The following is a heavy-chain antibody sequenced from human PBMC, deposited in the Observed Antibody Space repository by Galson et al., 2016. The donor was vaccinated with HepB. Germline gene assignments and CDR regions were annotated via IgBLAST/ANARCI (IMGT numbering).Heavy chain of an antibody. Sequence: ETLSLTCTVSGASISSFYWSWVRQPPGKGLEWLGYIYYRGVTNYNPSLNSRVTISVDTSKNRLFLKVDSVTAADKAVYYCARGGFTPRGNYYFGLDVWGQGTSVTVSS. CDR3: ARGGFTPRGNYYFGLDV. J-gene: IGHJ6*02. D-gene: IGHD3-10*01. CDR2: IYYRGVT. CDR1: GASISSFY. V-gene: IGHV4-59*01.